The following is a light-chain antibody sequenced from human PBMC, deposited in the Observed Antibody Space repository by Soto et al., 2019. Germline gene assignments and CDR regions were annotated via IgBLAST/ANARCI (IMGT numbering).Light chain of an antibody. CDR3: QQYNAYST. CDR2: QAS. J-gene: IGKJ2*01. V-gene: IGKV1-5*03. Sequence: DIPMTQSPSTLSASVGDRVTITCRASQSIRSWLAWYQQKPGKAPKLLIYQASTLGSGVPSRFSGSGSGTELPLTISSLQPDDFATYYCQQYNAYSTFGQGTKLEIK. CDR1: QSIRSW.